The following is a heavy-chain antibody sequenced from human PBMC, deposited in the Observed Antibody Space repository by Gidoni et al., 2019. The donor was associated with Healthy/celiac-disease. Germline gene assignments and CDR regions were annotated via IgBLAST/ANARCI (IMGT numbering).Heavy chain of an antibody. V-gene: IGHV4-31*03. CDR1: VGSLSSAGCY. CDR3: AGVGPRIKSDHYGMDV. CDR2: IYYSEST. J-gene: IGHJ6*02. D-gene: IGHD1-26*01. Sequence: QVQLQESGSGLVKPSQPLFFTRTVPVGSLSSAGCYWSGICQHPGKGREWIRYIYYSESTYYNPSLRSRVTISVDTSKNEYSLKLSSVTAADAAVYYCAGVGPRIKSDHYGMDVWGQGTTVTVSS.